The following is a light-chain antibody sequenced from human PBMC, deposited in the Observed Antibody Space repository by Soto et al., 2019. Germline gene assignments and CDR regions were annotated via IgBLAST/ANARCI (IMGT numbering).Light chain of an antibody. Sequence: IVMTQSPATLSVSPLEIATLSFMASQSVNIYLAWYQQKPGQAPRLLIFGASYRATGIPARFSGSGSGTEFNLTISSLQSEDFAVYFCQQYDDWLRLTFGGGTKVDIK. J-gene: IGKJ4*01. CDR1: QSVNIY. CDR3: QQYDDWLRLT. CDR2: GAS. V-gene: IGKV3D-15*01.